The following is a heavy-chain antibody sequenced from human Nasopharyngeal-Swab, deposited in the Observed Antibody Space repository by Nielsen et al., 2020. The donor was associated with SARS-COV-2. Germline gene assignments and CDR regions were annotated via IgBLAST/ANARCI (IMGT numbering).Heavy chain of an antibody. J-gene: IGHJ4*02. D-gene: IGHD6-13*01. CDR3: ARVAGLIAAAGDY. CDR2: ISSSSSYI. V-gene: IGHV3-21*01. Sequence: VRQAPGEGLEWVSSISSSSSYIYYADSVKGRFTISRDNAKNSLYLQMNSLRAEDTAVYYCARVAGLIAAAGDYWGQGTLVTVSS.